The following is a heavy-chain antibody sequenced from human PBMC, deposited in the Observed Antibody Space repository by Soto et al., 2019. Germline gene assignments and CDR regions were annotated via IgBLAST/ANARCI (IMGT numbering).Heavy chain of an antibody. D-gene: IGHD6-13*01. CDR1: GFTFSSYA. CDR2: ISYDGSNK. J-gene: IGHJ5*02. V-gene: IGHV3-30-3*01. CDR3: APAAAANSVS. Sequence: QVQLVESGGGVVQPGRSLRLSCAASGFTFSSYAMHWVRQAPGKGLEWVAVISYDGSNKYYADSVKGRFTISRDNSKNTLYLQMNSLRAEDTAVYYCAPAAAANSVSWGQGTLVTVSS.